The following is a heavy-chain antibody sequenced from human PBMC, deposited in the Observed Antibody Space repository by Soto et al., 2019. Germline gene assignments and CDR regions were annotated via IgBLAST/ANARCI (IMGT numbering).Heavy chain of an antibody. Sequence: SETLSLTCAVYGGSFSGYYWSWIRQPPGKGLEWIGEINHSGSTNYNPSLKSRVTISVDTSKNQFSLKLSSVTAADTAVYYCARGQGIPDYYYSYGMDVWGQGTIVTVSS. CDR1: GGSFSGYY. V-gene: IGHV4-34*01. J-gene: IGHJ6*02. CDR3: ARGQGIPDYYYSYGMDV. D-gene: IGHD3-10*01. CDR2: INHSGST.